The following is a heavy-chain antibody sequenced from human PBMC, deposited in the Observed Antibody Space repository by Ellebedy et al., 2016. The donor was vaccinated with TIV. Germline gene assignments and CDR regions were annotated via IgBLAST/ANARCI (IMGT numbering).Heavy chain of an antibody. Sequence: SVKVSXKASGGTFSSYAISWVRQAPGQGLEWMGGIIPIFGTANYAQKFQGRVTITADESTSTAYMELSSLRSEDTAVYYCARFEGMTAADDYWGQGTLVTVSS. D-gene: IGHD6-13*01. V-gene: IGHV1-69*13. CDR1: GGTFSSYA. CDR2: IIPIFGTA. CDR3: ARFEGMTAADDY. J-gene: IGHJ4*02.